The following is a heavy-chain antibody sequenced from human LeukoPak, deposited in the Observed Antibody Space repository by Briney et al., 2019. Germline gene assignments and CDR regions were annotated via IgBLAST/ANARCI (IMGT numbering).Heavy chain of an antibody. CDR3: ARLVTMIVKTLNWFDP. CDR2: INHSGST. V-gene: IGHV4-34*01. D-gene: IGHD3-22*01. Sequence: SETLSLTCAVYGGSFSGYYWSWIRQPPGKGLEWLGEINHSGSTNYNPSLKSRVTISVDTSKNQFSLKLSSVTAADTAVYYCARLVTMIVKTLNWFDPWGQGTLVTVSS. CDR1: GGSFSGYY. J-gene: IGHJ5*02.